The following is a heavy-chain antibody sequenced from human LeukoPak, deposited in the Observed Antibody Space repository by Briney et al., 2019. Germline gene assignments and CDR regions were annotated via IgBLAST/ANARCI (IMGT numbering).Heavy chain of an antibody. D-gene: IGHD3-3*01. V-gene: IGHV1-2*02. CDR3: ARVEDYDFWSGYYT. CDR2: INPNSGGT. J-gene: IGHJ4*02. CDR1: GYTFTSYY. Sequence: ASVKVSCKASGYTFTSYYMHWVRQAPGQGLEWMGWINPNSGGTNYAQKFQGRVTMTRDTSISTAYMELSRLRSDDTAVYYCARVEDYDFWSGYYTWGQGTLVTVSS.